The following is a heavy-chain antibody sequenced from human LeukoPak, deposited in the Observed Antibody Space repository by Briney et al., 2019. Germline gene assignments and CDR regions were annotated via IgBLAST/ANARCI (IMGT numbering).Heavy chain of an antibody. Sequence: VSVKVSCKTSGYTFTGYYMHWVRQAPGQGLEWMGWINPNSGGTNHAQKFQGRVSMTRDTSISTAYMELSSLRSDDTAVYYCASQICTTTSCYASFDYWGQGTLVTVSS. CDR2: INPNSGGT. D-gene: IGHD2-2*01. CDR1: GYTFTGYY. J-gene: IGHJ4*02. V-gene: IGHV1-2*02. CDR3: ASQICTTTSCYASFDY.